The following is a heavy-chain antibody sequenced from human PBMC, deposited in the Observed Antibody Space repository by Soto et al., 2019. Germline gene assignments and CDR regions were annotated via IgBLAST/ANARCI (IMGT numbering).Heavy chain of an antibody. V-gene: IGHV4-61*01. CDR3: ARVIPVYYGSGSYRGGHMIKYNWFDP. D-gene: IGHD3-10*01. CDR1: GGSVSSGSYY. J-gene: IGHJ5*02. Sequence: SETLSLTCTVSGGSVSSGSYYWSWIRQPPGKGLEWIGYIYYSGSTNYNPSLKSRVTISVDTSKNQFSLKLSSVTAADTAVYYCARVIPVYYGSGSYRGGHMIKYNWFDPWGQGTLVTVSS. CDR2: IYYSGST.